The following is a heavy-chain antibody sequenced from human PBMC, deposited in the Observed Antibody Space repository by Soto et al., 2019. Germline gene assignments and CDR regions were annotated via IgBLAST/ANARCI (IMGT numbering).Heavy chain of an antibody. Sequence: VQLVESGGGLVKPGGSLRLSCAASGLSFSDYSMTWIRQAPGKGPEWVARISRGGGDTEYADTVKGRFTISRDNAKNSLYLQMDSMRAEDTAVSYCTRGGRSTSYSWEFWGQGTLVTVSS. CDR2: ISRGGGDT. J-gene: IGHJ4*02. V-gene: IGHV3-11*06. CDR1: GLSFSDYS. CDR3: TRGGRSTSYSWEF. D-gene: IGHD6-13*01.